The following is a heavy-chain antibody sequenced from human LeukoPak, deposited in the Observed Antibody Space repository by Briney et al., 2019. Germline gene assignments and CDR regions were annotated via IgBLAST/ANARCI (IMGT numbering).Heavy chain of an antibody. Sequence: GGSLRLSCAASGFTFSDYYMSWIRQAPGKGLEWVSSISSSNSYIYYADSAKGRFTISRDNAKNSLYLQMNSLRAEDTAVYYCARDSSAAYSSSAENYWGQGTLVTVSS. CDR2: ISSSNSYI. CDR3: ARDSSAAYSSSAENY. J-gene: IGHJ4*02. V-gene: IGHV3-11*06. D-gene: IGHD6-6*01. CDR1: GFTFSDYY.